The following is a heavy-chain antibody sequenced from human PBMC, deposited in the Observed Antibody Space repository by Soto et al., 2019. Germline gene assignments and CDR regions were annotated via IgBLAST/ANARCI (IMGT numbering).Heavy chain of an antibody. CDR2: ISSSSSYT. D-gene: IGHD3-3*01. CDR3: ARDHSSYDFWSGRASFNYYYYGMDV. V-gene: IGHV3-11*06. J-gene: IGHJ6*02. CDR1: GFTFSDYY. Sequence: QVQLVESGGGLVKPGGSLRLSCAASGFTFSDYYMSWIRQAPGKGLEWVSYISSSSSYTNYADSVKGRFTISRDNAKNSLYLQMNSLRAEDTAVYYCARDHSSYDFWSGRASFNYYYYGMDVWGQGTTVTVSS.